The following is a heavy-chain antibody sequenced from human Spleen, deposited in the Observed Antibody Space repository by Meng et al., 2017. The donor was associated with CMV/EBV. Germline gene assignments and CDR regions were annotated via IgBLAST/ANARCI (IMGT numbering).Heavy chain of an antibody. Sequence: ESLKISCTVSGGSISSSSYYWGWIRQPPGKGLEWIGSIYYSGSTNYNPSLKSRVTISVDTSKNQFSLKLSSVTAADTAVYYCARDNYGMYYFDYWGQGTLVTVSS. CDR3: ARDNYGMYYFDY. CDR2: IYYSGST. V-gene: IGHV4-39*07. J-gene: IGHJ4*02. CDR1: GGSISSSSYY. D-gene: IGHD4-17*01.